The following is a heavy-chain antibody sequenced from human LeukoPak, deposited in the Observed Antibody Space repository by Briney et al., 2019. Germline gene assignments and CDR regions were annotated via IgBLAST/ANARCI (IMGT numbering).Heavy chain of an antibody. V-gene: IGHV1-8*01. J-gene: IGHJ4*02. CDR3: ARVGGSGSHYKPDLCYFDY. D-gene: IGHD3-10*01. CDR1: GYTFTSYD. Sequence: ASVKVSCKASGYTFTSYDINWVRQATGQGLEWMGWMNPNSGNTGYAQKFQGRVTMTRNTSISTAYMELSSLRSEDTAVYYCARVGGSGSHYKPDLCYFDYWGQGTLVTVSS. CDR2: MNPNSGNT.